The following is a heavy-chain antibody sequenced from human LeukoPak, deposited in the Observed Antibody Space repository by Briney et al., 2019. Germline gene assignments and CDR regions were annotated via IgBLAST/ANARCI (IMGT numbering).Heavy chain of an antibody. V-gene: IGHV3-21*04. J-gene: IGHJ6*02. CDR2: ISSSSSYI. D-gene: IGHD1-26*01. Sequence: PGGSLRLSCAASGFTFSSYSMSWVRQAPGKGLVGVTSISSSSSYIYYADSVKGRFTISRDNAKNSLYLQMNSLRAEDTALYYCAKDSDSGLEYHYGMDVWGQGTTVTVSS. CDR1: GFTFSSYS. CDR3: AKDSDSGLEYHYGMDV.